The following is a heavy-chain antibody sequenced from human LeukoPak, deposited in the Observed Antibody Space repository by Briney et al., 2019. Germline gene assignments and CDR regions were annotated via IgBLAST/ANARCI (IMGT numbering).Heavy chain of an antibody. Sequence: GGSLRLSCAASGFTFSSYWMSWVRQAPGKGLEWVANIKQDGSEKCYVDSVKGRFTISRDNAKNSLYLQMNSLRAEDTAVYYCARGTIAAAGYYYFDYWGQGTQATVSS. CDR2: IKQDGSEK. J-gene: IGHJ4*02. CDR3: ARGTIAAAGYYYFDY. CDR1: GFTFSSYW. V-gene: IGHV3-7*04. D-gene: IGHD6-13*01.